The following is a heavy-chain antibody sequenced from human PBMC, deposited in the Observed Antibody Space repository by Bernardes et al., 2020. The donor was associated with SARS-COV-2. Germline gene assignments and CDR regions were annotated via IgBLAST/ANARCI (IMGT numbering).Heavy chain of an antibody. V-gene: IGHV1-2*02. CDR2: IDPSSGAT. CDR1: GYIFTDYY. D-gene: IGHD2-2*01. CDR3: ARVDIQLTPAKDFDF. J-gene: IGHJ4*02. Sequence: ASVKVSCTASGYIFTDYYIQWVRQAPGQGLEWMGWIDPSSGATNYAQRFQGRITFTRDTSTRTTYMDLSSLRSDDTAVYYCARVDIQLTPAKDFDFWGQGALVSGSS.